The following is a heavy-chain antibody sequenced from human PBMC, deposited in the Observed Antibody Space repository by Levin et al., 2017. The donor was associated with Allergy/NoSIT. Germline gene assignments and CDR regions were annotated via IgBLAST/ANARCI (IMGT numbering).Heavy chain of an antibody. V-gene: IGHV4-34*01. Sequence: SETLSLTCAVYGGSFSTNYWSWIRQPPGKGLEWIGEITHSGSTNYNPSLKSRVTISVDTSERQFSLKLNSVTAADTAAYYCARGSTLYCGGNCRDLDYWGQGTLVTVSS. CDR2: ITHSGST. D-gene: IGHD2-21*02. J-gene: IGHJ4*02. CDR3: ARGSTLYCGGNCRDLDY. CDR1: GGSFSTNY.